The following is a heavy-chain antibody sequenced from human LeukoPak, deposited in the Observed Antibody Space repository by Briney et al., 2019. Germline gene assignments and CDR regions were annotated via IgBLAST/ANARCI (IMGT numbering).Heavy chain of an antibody. CDR2: IYYSGST. D-gene: IGHD3-22*01. J-gene: IGHJ4*02. CDR1: GGSISSSSYY. CDR3: ARDSDYYDSSGYYYASKAPLDY. Sequence: PSETLSLTCTVSGGSISSSSYYWGWIRQPPGKGLEWIGSIYYSGSTYYNPSLKSRVTISVDTSKNQFSLKLSSVTAADTAVYYCARDSDYYDSSGYYYASKAPLDYWGQGTLVTVSS. V-gene: IGHV4-39*07.